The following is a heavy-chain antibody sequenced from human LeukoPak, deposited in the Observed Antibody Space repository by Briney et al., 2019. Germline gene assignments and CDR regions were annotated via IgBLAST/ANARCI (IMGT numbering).Heavy chain of an antibody. CDR2: IWYDGSNR. Sequence: GGSLRLSCAASGFTFSSYGMHWVRQAPGKGLEWVAVIWYDGSNRYYADSVKGRFTISRDNSKNTLYLQMNSLRAEDTAVYYCAKDLGYCGGDCYPGDGYRGQGTLVTVSS. CDR3: AKDLGYCGGDCYPGDGY. D-gene: IGHD2-21*02. CDR1: GFTFSSYG. V-gene: IGHV3-33*06. J-gene: IGHJ4*02.